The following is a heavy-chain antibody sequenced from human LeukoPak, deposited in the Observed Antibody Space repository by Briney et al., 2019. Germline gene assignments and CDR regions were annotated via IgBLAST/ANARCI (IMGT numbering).Heavy chain of an antibody. Sequence: GGSLRLSCAASGFTFSNYAMSWVRQAPGKGLEWVSAISVSGDSTYYADSVKGRLTISRDNSKNTVYLQMNNLRAEDTAVYYCAKRAVCTSTTCYGFDPWGQGTLVTVSS. CDR2: ISVSGDST. J-gene: IGHJ5*02. D-gene: IGHD2-2*01. CDR3: AKRAVCTSTTCYGFDP. V-gene: IGHV3-23*01. CDR1: GFTFSNYA.